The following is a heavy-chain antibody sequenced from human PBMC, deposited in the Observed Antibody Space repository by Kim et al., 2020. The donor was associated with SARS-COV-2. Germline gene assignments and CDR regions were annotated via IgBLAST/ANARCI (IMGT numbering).Heavy chain of an antibody. V-gene: IGHV5-51*01. CDR2: IYPGDSDT. J-gene: IGHJ6*02. CDR1: GYSFTSYW. D-gene: IGHD2-15*01. CDR3: ARHGFYCSGGSCYPERRYYYYYGMDV. Sequence: GESLKISCKGSGYSFTSYWIGWVRQMPGKGLEWMGIIYPGDSDTRYSPSFQGQVTISADKSISTAYLQWSSLKASDTAMYYCARHGFYCSGGSCYPERRYYYYYGMDVWGQGTTVTVSS.